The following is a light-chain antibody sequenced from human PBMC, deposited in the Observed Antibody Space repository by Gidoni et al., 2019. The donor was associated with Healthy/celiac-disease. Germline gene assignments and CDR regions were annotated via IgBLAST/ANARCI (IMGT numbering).Light chain of an antibody. J-gene: IGKJ1*01. V-gene: IGKV2-28*01. Sequence: DIVMTQSSLSLPVTPGEPASIACRSSQSLLHSNGYNYLVWYLQKPGQSPQLLIYLGSNRASGVPDRFSGSGSGTDFTLKISRVEAEDVGVYYCMQALQTPTFGQGTKVEIK. CDR1: QSLLHSNGYNY. CDR2: LGS. CDR3: MQALQTPT.